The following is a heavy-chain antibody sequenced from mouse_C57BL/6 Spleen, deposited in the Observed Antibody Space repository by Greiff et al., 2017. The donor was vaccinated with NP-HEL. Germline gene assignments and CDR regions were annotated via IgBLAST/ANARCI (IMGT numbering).Heavy chain of an antibody. Sequence: QVQLQQPGTELVKPGASVKLSCKASGYTFTSYWMHWVKQRPGQGLEWIGNINPSNGGTNYNGKFKGKATLTADKSSSTAYMQLSSLTSEDSAVYFCARWVYYGSSPYWYFDVWGTGTTVTVSS. CDR3: ARWVYYGSSPYWYFDV. V-gene: IGHV1-53*01. CDR1: GYTFTSYW. CDR2: INPSNGGT. D-gene: IGHD1-1*01. J-gene: IGHJ1*03.